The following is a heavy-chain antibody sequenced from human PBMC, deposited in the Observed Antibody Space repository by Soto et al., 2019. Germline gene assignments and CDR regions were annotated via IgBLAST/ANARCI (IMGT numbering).Heavy chain of an antibody. D-gene: IGHD4-17*01. J-gene: IGHJ5*02. V-gene: IGHV3-21*01. Sequence: LRLSCAASGFTFSSYSMNWVRQAPGKGLEWVSSISSSSSYIYYADSVKGRFTISRDNAKNSLYLQMNSLRAEDTAVYYCARDRDYPHNWFDPWGQGTLVTVSS. CDR2: ISSSSSYI. CDR1: GFTFSSYS. CDR3: ARDRDYPHNWFDP.